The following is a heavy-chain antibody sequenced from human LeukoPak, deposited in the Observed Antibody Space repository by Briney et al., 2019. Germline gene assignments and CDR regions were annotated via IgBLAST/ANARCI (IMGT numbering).Heavy chain of an antibody. CDR1: DGSISSGDYY. V-gene: IGHV4-30-4*01. CDR2: IYYSGST. J-gene: IGHJ3*02. Sequence: SQTLSLTCTVSDGSISSGDYYWSWIRQPPGKGLEWIGYIYYSGSTYYNPSLKSRVTISVDTSKNQFSLKLSSVTAADTAVYYCVRVPPGNDAFDIWGQGTMVTVSS. CDR3: VRVPPGNDAFDI. D-gene: IGHD1-14*01.